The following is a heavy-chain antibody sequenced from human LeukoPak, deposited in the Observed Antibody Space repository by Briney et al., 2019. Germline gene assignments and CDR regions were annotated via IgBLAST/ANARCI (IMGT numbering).Heavy chain of an antibody. CDR3: ARVGAGSYYKATDY. J-gene: IGHJ4*02. V-gene: IGHV3-48*03. CDR2: ISSSGSTI. Sequence: GGSPRLSCAASGFTFSSYEMNWVRQAPGKGLEWVSYISSSGSTIYYADSVKGRFTISRDNAKNSLYLQMNSLRAEDTAVYYCARVGAGSYYKATDYWGQGTLVTVSS. CDR1: GFTFSSYE. D-gene: IGHD3-10*01.